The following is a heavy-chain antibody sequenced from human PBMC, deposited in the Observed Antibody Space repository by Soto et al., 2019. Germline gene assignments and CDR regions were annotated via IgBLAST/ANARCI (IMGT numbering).Heavy chain of an antibody. Sequence: QVQLQESGPGLVKPSDTLSLTCNVSGGSINSGGYYWGWIRQPLGKGLEWIGYIHYRGRTSYNPSLESRASISLDTSGHHFSLKLTSVTVADTAVYYCARCRDAFGFDSWGQGTLVTVSS. CDR1: GGSINSGGYY. J-gene: IGHJ4*02. CDR3: ARCRDAFGFDS. D-gene: IGHD2-15*01. V-gene: IGHV4-31*03. CDR2: IHYRGRT.